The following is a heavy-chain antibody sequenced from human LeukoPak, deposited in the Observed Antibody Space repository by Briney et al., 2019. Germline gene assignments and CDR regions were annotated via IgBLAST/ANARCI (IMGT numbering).Heavy chain of an antibody. D-gene: IGHD6-19*01. CDR1: GFTFSGYW. J-gene: IGHJ4*02. Sequence: GGSLRLSCAASGFTFSGYWMHWVRQAPGKGLVWVSRINSDGSSTSYADSVKGRFTISRDNSKNTLYLQMNSLRAEDTAVYYCARGDSSGWYYRQYYFDYWGQGTLVTVSS. V-gene: IGHV3-74*01. CDR3: ARGDSSGWYYRQYYFDY. CDR2: INSDGSST.